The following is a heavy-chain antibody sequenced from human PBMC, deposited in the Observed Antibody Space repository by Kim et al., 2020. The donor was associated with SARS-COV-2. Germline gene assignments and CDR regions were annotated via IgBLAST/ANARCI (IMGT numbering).Heavy chain of an antibody. CDR2: IIPILGIA. J-gene: IGHJ6*03. D-gene: IGHD3-22*01. V-gene: IGHV1-69*04. CDR3: AREEYYDSSGYYTYYYYYYMDV. CDR1: GGTFSSYA. Sequence: SVKVSCKASGGTFSSYAISWVRQAPGQGLEWMGRIIPILGIANYAQKFQGRVTITADKSTSTAYMELSSLRSEDTAVYYCAREEYYDSSGYYTYYYYYYMDVWGKGTTVTVSS.